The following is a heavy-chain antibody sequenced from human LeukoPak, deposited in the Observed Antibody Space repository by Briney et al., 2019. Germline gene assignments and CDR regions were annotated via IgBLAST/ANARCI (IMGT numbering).Heavy chain of an antibody. CDR2: ITRDSDYI. Sequence: GGSLRLSCAASGFSFSSYTMNWVRQAPGKGLEWVSSITRDSDYIFYADSVKGRFTISRDNAKNSLYLQMNNLGAEDTAVYYCARVRELYRDYWGQGTLVTVSS. J-gene: IGHJ4*02. D-gene: IGHD3-10*01. CDR3: ARVRELYRDY. CDR1: GFSFSSYT. V-gene: IGHV3-21*01.